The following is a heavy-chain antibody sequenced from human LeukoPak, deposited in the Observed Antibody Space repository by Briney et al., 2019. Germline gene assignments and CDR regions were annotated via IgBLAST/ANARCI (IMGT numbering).Heavy chain of an antibody. CDR2: IYSGGSDT. D-gene: IGHD2-15*01. V-gene: IGHV5-51*01. Sequence: GESLKISCKGSGYTFTNYWIGWVRQMPGKGLEGMGIIYSGGSDTRYSPSFQGQVTISVDKSISTAYLQWTSLKASDTAIYYCARHSLGYCSGGNCYPDYWGQGTLVTVSS. CDR3: ARHSLGYCSGGNCYPDY. J-gene: IGHJ4*02. CDR1: GYTFTNYW.